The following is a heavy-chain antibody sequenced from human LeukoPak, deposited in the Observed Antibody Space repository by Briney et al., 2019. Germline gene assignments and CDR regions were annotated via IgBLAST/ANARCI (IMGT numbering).Heavy chain of an antibody. J-gene: IGHJ4*02. CDR2: IYRSGST. Sequence: GGSLRLSCAASGFTFSSHGMHWVRQAPGKGLEWVSVIYRSGSTYYGDSVKGRFTISRDNSKNTLYLQMNSLRVEDTAVYYCATEGGARSYFAYWGQGTLVTVSS. CDR3: ATEGGARSYFAY. V-gene: IGHV3-NL1*01. CDR1: GFTFSSHG. D-gene: IGHD2-21*01.